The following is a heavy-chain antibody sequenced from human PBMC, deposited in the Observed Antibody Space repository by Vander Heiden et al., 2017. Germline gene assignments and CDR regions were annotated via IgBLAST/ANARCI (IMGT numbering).Heavy chain of an antibody. Sequence: GESGGGLVQPGGSLRLPCAASGFIFSDYWMHWVRQAPGKGLVWVSGINGDGSDTKYADSVKGRFTISRDNAKNTLYLQMNSLRAEDMALYYCAKDKNSMDVWGQGTTVTASS. CDR3: AKDKNSMDV. V-gene: IGHV3-74*01. CDR2: INGDGSDT. J-gene: IGHJ6*02. CDR1: GFIFSDYW.